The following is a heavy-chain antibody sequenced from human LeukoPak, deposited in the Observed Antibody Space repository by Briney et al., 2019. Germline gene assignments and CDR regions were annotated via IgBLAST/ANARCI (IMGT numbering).Heavy chain of an antibody. V-gene: IGHV4-34*01. CDR3: ARGRRIYTMARGIADY. CDR2: INHSGST. J-gene: IGHJ4*02. CDR1: GGSFSGYY. Sequence: PSETLSLTCAVYGGSFSGYYWSWIRQPPGKGLEWIGEINHSGSTNYNPSLKSRVTISVDTSKNQFSLKLSSVTAADTAVYYCARGRRIYTMARGIADYWGQGTLVTVSS. D-gene: IGHD3-10*01.